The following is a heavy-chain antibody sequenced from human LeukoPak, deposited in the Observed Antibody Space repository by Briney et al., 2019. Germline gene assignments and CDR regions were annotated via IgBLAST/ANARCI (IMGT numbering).Heavy chain of an antibody. J-gene: IGHJ4*02. Sequence: GGSLRLSCAASGFTLGSYAMHWVRQAPGKGLEWVAAISYDGTNKYYADSVKGRFTISRDNSNNTLYLQMNSLRPEDTAVFYCARDIGSSGWFYYFDYWGQGTQVTVSS. CDR1: GFTLGSYA. D-gene: IGHD6-19*01. CDR3: ARDIGSSGWFYYFDY. CDR2: ISYDGTNK. V-gene: IGHV3-30*04.